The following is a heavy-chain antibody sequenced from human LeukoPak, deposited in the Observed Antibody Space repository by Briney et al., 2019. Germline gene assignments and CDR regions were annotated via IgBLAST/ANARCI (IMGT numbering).Heavy chain of an antibody. CDR2: INWNGGST. Sequence: GGSLRLSCAASGFSFDDYGMSWVRQAPGKGLEWVSGINWNGGSTGYADSVKGRFTISRDNAKNSLYLQMSSLRAEDTALYYCARYPYYYDSSGAGAFDIWGQGTMVTVSS. V-gene: IGHV3-20*04. J-gene: IGHJ3*02. D-gene: IGHD3-22*01. CDR1: GFSFDDYG. CDR3: ARYPYYYDSSGAGAFDI.